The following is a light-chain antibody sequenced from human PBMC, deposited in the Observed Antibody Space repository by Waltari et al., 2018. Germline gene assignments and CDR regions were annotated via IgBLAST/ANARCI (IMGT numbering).Light chain of an antibody. Sequence: EVVLTQSPATLAVSPGERATLSCRASQNLSSILAWYQQEPGQAPRHRIYGSSTRAPGIPARFSGSGSGTEFTLTISSLQSEDFAVYYCQQSYSTPRTFGQGTKVEIK. V-gene: IGKV3-15*01. CDR1: QNLSSI. CDR3: QQSYSTPRT. J-gene: IGKJ1*01. CDR2: GSS.